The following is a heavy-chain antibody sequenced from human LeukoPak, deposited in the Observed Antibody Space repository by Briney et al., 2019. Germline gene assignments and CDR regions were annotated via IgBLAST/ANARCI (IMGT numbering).Heavy chain of an antibody. CDR3: ARGAYYDFWSGYYLPHFDY. V-gene: IGHV1-8*01. J-gene: IGHJ4*02. Sequence: ASVKVSCKASGYTFTSYDINWVRQATGQGLEWMGWMNPNSGNTGYAQKFQGRVTMTRNTSISTAYMELSSLRSDDTAVYYCARGAYYDFWSGYYLPHFDYWGQGTLVTVSS. CDR1: GYTFTSYD. D-gene: IGHD3-3*01. CDR2: MNPNSGNT.